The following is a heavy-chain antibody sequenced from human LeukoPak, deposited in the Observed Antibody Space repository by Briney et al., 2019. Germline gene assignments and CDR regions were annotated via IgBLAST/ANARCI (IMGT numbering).Heavy chain of an antibody. D-gene: IGHD6-13*01. CDR2: IYYSGTT. Sequence: PSETLSLTCTVSGGSISSYYWSWIRQPTGKGLEWIGYIYYSGTTNYNPSLKSRVTISVGTSKNQFSLKLSSVTAADTAVYYCARGVYIAAAQYGYWGQGTLVTVSS. CDR3: ARGVYIAAAQYGY. J-gene: IGHJ4*02. CDR1: GGSISSYY. V-gene: IGHV4-59*01.